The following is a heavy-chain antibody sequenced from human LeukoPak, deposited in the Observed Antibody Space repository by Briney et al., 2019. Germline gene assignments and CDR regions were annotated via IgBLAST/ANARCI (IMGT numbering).Heavy chain of an antibody. CDR1: GGSFSGYY. V-gene: IGHV4-34*01. J-gene: IGHJ4*02. Sequence: PSETLSLTCAVYGGSFSGYYWSWIRQPPGKGLEWIGEINHSGSTNYNPSLKSRVTISVDMSKNQFSLKLSSVTAADTAVYYCARGRITIFGEFIDYWGQGTLVTVSS. D-gene: IGHD3-3*01. CDR3: ARGRITIFGEFIDY. CDR2: INHSGST.